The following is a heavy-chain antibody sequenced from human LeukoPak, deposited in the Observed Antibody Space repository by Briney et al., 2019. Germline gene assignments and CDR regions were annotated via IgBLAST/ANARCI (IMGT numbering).Heavy chain of an antibody. J-gene: IGHJ4*02. CDR3: ARVNGGAFWY. CDR2: IYSGGTT. Sequence: GGSLRLSCAASGFTFSSYGMHWVRQAPGKGLEWVSVIYSGGTTHYADSVKGRFTISRDDSKNTLYLQMNSLRVEDTAIYYCARVNGGAFWYWGQGTLVTVSS. CDR1: GFTFSSYG. V-gene: IGHV3-NL1*01. D-gene: IGHD3-3*01.